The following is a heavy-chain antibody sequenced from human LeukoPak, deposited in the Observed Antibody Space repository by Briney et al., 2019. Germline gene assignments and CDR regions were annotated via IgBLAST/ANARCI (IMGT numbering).Heavy chain of an antibody. CDR2: IYTSGST. Sequence: SETLSLTCTVSGGSISSYYWSWIRQPAGKGLEWIGRIYTSGSTNYNPSLKSRVTMSVNTSKNQFSLKLSSVTAADTAVYYCARVPFWSGHYGMDVWGQGTTVTVSS. CDR3: ARVPFWSGHYGMDV. CDR1: GGSISSYY. V-gene: IGHV4-4*07. J-gene: IGHJ6*02. D-gene: IGHD3-3*01.